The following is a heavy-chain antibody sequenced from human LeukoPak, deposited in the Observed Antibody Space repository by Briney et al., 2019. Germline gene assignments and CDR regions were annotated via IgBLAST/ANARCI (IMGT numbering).Heavy chain of an antibody. Sequence: GASVKVSCKASGYTFTSYDINWVRQATGQGLEWMGWMNPNSGNTGYAQKFQGRVTMTRNTSISTAYMELSSLRSEDTAVYYCARGDGVTREEVGGYWGQGTLVTVSS. CDR1: GYTFTSYD. J-gene: IGHJ4*02. CDR2: MNPNSGNT. CDR3: ARGDGVTREEVGGY. D-gene: IGHD3-16*01. V-gene: IGHV1-8*01.